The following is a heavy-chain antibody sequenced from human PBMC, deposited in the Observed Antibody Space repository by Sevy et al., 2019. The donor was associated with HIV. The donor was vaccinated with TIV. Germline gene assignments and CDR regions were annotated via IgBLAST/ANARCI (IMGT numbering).Heavy chain of an antibody. Sequence: GGSLRLSCAASGFTFSTYAMSWVHQAPGKGLEWVSVISGSGGGTYYADSVKGRFTISRDNSKNTLYLQMNSLRAGDLAVYYCAKDAYYYNSSGYSLSQWYYGMDVWGQGTTVTVSS. CDR1: GFTFSTYA. CDR2: ISGSGGGT. V-gene: IGHV3-23*01. D-gene: IGHD3-22*01. J-gene: IGHJ6*02. CDR3: AKDAYYYNSSGYSLSQWYYGMDV.